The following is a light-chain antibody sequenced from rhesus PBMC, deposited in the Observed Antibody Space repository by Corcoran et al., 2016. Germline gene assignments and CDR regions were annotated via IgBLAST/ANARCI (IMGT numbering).Light chain of an antibody. CDR3: QQRNSYPLT. CDR2: GAS. Sequence: DIQLTQSPSSLSASVGDRVTITCRASQDISSFLAWYQQKPGKAPKLLIYGASNLQSGVPSRFSGSGSGTDLTLTISSLQPEDFAVYYCQQRNSYPLTFGGGAKVEIK. V-gene: IGKV1-38*01. J-gene: IGKJ4*01. CDR1: QDISSF.